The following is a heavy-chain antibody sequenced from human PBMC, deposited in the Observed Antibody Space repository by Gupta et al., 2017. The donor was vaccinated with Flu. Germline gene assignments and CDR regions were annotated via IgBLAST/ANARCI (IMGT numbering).Heavy chain of an antibody. V-gene: IGHV3-21*01. Sequence: VSSISSSSSYIYYADSVKGRFTISRHNAKNFVYLQMNSLRAEDTAVYYCARAWDVTVAGTFDYWGQGTLVTVSS. D-gene: IGHD6-19*01. CDR3: ARAWDVTVAGTFDY. CDR2: ISSSSSYI. J-gene: IGHJ4*02.